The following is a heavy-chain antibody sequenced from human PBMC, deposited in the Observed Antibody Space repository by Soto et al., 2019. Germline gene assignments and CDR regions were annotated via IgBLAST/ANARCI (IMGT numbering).Heavy chain of an antibody. CDR1: GFTFSSYG. D-gene: IGHD3-16*01. V-gene: IGHV3-30*18. Sequence: QVQLVESGGGVVQPGRSLRLSCAASGFTFSSYGMHWVRQAPGKGLEWVAVISYDGSDKYYADSVKGRFTISRDDSRNRVGRQMNSLRDEDTAVYYCAKTAGYDYVWGSSGLDPWGQGTLVTVSS. CDR3: AKTAGYDYVWGSSGLDP. J-gene: IGHJ5*02. CDR2: ISYDGSDK.